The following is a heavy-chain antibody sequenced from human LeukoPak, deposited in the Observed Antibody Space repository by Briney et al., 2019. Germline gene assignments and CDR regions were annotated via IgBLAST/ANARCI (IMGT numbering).Heavy chain of an antibody. CDR3: ARERTAADFDY. J-gene: IGHJ4*02. V-gene: IGHV4-34*01. D-gene: IGHD6-13*01. Sequence: SETLSLTCAVYGGSFSGYYWSWIRQPPGKWLEWIGEINHSGSTNYNPSLKSRVTIPVDTSENQFSLKLSSVTAADTAVYYCARERTAADFDYWGQGTLVTVSS. CDR2: INHSGST. CDR1: GGSFSGYY.